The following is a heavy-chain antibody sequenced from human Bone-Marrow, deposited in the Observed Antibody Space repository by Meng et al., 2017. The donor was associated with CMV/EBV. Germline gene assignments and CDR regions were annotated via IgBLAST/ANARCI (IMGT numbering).Heavy chain of an antibody. CDR1: GGSVSSGSYY. D-gene: IGHD3-3*01. V-gene: IGHV4-61*01. CDR2: IYYSGST. CDR3: ARGYYDFWSGGGLDV. J-gene: IGHJ6*02. Sequence: SETLSLTCTVSGGSVSSGSYYWSWIRQPPGKGLEWIGYIYYSGSTNYNPSLKSRVTISVDTSKNQFSLKLSSVTAADTAMYYCARGYYDFWSGGGLDVWGQGTTVTVSS.